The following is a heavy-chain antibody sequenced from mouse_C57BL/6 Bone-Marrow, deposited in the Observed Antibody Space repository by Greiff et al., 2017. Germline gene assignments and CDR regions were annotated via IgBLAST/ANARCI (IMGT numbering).Heavy chain of an antibody. CDR2: IYPRSGNT. V-gene: IGHV1-81*01. Sequence: QVQLQQSGAELARPGASVKLSCKASVYTFTSYGISWVKQRTGQGLEWIGEIYPRSGNTSYNEKFKGKATLTADKSSSTAYMELRSLTSEDSAVYFCARSDDGYYFYYFDYWGQGTTLTVSS. CDR3: ARSDDGYYFYYFDY. J-gene: IGHJ2*01. D-gene: IGHD2-3*01. CDR1: VYTFTSYG.